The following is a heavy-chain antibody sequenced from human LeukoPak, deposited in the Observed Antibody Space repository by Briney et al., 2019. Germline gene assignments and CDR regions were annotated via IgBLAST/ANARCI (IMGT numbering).Heavy chain of an antibody. Sequence: SETLSLTCTVSGGSISSSSYYWGWIRQPPGKGLEWIGSIYYSGSIYYNPSLKSRVTISVDTSKNQVPLNLSSVTAADTAVYYCARGKPNNYGDYPQFDYWGQGTLVTVSS. CDR2: IYYSGSI. V-gene: IGHV4-39*06. CDR1: GGSISSSSYY. CDR3: ARGKPNNYGDYPQFDY. J-gene: IGHJ4*02. D-gene: IGHD4-17*01.